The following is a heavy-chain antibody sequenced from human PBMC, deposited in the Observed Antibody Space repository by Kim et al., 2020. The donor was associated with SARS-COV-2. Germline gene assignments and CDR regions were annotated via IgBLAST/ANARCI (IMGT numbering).Heavy chain of an antibody. J-gene: IGHJ4*02. CDR1: GYTFTSYG. CDR3: ARDSPVLNYDSSGYSNFDY. CDR2: ISAYNGNT. Sequence: ASVKVSCKASGYTFTSYGISWVRQAPGQGLEWMGWISAYNGNTNYAQKLQGRVTMTTDTSTSTAYMELRSLRSDDTAVYYCARDSPVLNYDSSGYSNFDYWGQGTLVTVSS. V-gene: IGHV1-18*01. D-gene: IGHD3-22*01.